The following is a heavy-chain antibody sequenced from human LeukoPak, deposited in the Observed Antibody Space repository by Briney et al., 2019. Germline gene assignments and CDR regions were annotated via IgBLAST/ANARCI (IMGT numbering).Heavy chain of an antibody. CDR1: GCTLTDYF. CDR3: ARDVSRGWPQGSFDY. CDR2: ISRGSGGK. J-gene: IGHJ4*02. V-gene: IGHV1-2*02. D-gene: IGHD6-19*01. Sequence: GSSVTVSCMGSGCTLTDYFMHELRQAPGQGVEWVGCISRGSGGKNYERKFQGRVTMTRDTSISPAYLELSRVSSDDPAVYYCARDVSRGWPQGSFDYWGGGTVV.